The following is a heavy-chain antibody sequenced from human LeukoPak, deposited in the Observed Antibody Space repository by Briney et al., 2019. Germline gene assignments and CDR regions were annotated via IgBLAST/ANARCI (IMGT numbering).Heavy chain of an antibody. V-gene: IGHV3-30-3*01. D-gene: IGHD3-3*01. CDR3: VRSGYYTYQYYYMDV. Sequence: PGRSLRLSCAASGFTFSSYAMHWVRQAPGKGLEWVAVISYDGSNKYYADSVKGRFTISRDNSKNTLYLQMNSLRAEDTAVYYCVRSGYYTYQYYYMDVWGKGTTVTVSS. J-gene: IGHJ6*03. CDR1: GFTFSSYA. CDR2: ISYDGSNK.